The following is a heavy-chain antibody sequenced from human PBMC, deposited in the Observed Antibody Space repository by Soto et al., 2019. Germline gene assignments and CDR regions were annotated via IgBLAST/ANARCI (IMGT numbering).Heavy chain of an antibody. CDR1: GGSITNYY. CDR3: ARDDYKDGGNNWFDP. V-gene: IGHV4-4*07. J-gene: IGHJ5*02. Sequence: SEALSLTCTVSGGSITNYYWSWIRQPAGKGLEWIGRIYTKERTNYNLSFRNRVTMSVDTSKNQFSLKLDAVTAADTAVYYCARDDYKDGGNNWFDPWGQGTLVTVSS. CDR2: IYTKERT. D-gene: IGHD3-16*01.